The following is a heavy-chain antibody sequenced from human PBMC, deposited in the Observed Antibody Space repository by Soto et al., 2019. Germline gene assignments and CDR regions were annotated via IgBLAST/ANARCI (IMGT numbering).Heavy chain of an antibody. CDR3: ATITMVRGVITSKYFQH. Sequence: SVKVSCKASGGTFNSYAISWVRQAPGQGLEWMGGIIPIFGTANYAQKFQGRVTITADESTSTAYMELSSLRSEDTAVYYCATITMVRGVITSKYFQHWGQGTLVTVSS. V-gene: IGHV1-69*13. D-gene: IGHD3-10*01. CDR2: IIPIFGTA. CDR1: GGTFNSYA. J-gene: IGHJ1*01.